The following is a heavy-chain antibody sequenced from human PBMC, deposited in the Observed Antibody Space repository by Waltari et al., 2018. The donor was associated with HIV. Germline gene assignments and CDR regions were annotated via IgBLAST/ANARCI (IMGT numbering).Heavy chain of an antibody. CDR3: ARVKIVGNWFDP. V-gene: IGHV4-30-4*01. D-gene: IGHD1-26*01. Sequence: QVQLQESGPGLVKPSQTLSLTCIVSGGSISSGDYYWGWIRQPPGKGLEWIGYMYYSGSTHSNPSLKSRVTISVDTSKNQFSLKLSSVTAADTAVYYCARVKIVGNWFDPWGQGTLVTVSS. CDR2: MYYSGST. J-gene: IGHJ5*02. CDR1: GGSISSGDYY.